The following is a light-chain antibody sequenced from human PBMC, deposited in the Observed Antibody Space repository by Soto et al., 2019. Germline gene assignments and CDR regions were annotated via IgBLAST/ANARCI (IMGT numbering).Light chain of an antibody. CDR3: FSYTSANTRV. CDR2: EVN. Sequence: QSALTQPASVSGSPGQSITISCTGTSSDVGGYKYVSWYQHHPGKAPQLLIYEVNNRPSGISDRFSGSKSGNTASLTISGLQPEDEADYYCFSYTSANTRVFGGGTKLTVL. V-gene: IGLV2-14*01. CDR1: SSDVGGYKY. J-gene: IGLJ3*02.